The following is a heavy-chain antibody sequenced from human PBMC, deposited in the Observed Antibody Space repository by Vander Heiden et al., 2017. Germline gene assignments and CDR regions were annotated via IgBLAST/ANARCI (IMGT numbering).Heavy chain of an antibody. CDR2: IIPVLGTA. V-gene: IGHV1-69*01. CDR3: ARDLGEMSTFASFIY. D-gene: IGHD3-10*01. J-gene: IGHJ4*02. CDR1: GGTFRTYG. Sequence: QVQLVQSGTEVMKPGSSLKVSCKASGGTFRTYGSSWVRQAPGQGLEWMGGIIPVLGTANLAQKFQGRVTITADESTSTVYMELRNLRSDDTAVYYCARDLGEMSTFASFIYWGQGTLVTVSS.